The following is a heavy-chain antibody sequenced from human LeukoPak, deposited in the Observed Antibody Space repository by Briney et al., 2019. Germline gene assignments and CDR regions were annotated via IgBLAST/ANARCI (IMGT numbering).Heavy chain of an antibody. CDR1: GFTFSTYS. CDR3: ARDFPSSYQTCYFDY. D-gene: IGHD6-19*01. CDR2: IKQDGSEK. Sequence: GGSLRLSCAASGFTFSTYSMSWVRQAPGKGLEWVANIKQDGSEKYYVDSVKGRFTISRDNAKNSLYLQMNSLRAEDTAVYYCARDFPSSYQTCYFDYWGQGTLVTVSS. J-gene: IGHJ4*02. V-gene: IGHV3-7*01.